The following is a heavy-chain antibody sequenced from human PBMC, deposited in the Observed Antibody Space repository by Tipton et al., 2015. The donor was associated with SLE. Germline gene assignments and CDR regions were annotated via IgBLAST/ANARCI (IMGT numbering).Heavy chain of an antibody. J-gene: IGHJ4*02. CDR2: IYYSGST. Sequence: TLSLTCTVSGGSISSYYWSGIRQPPGKGLEWIGYIYYSGSTNYNPSLKSRVTISVDTSKNQFSLKLSSVTAADTAVYYCERGGGGYMYPVDYWGQGTLVTVSS. D-gene: IGHD5-24*01. CDR1: GGSISSYY. V-gene: IGHV4-59*01. CDR3: ERGGGGYMYPVDY.